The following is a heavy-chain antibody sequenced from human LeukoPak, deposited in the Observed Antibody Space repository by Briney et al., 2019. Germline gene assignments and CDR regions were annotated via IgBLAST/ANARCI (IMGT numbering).Heavy chain of an antibody. CDR1: GGSISSGNYY. J-gene: IGHJ3*02. CDR3: GGSTEQLVRGAFDI. D-gene: IGHD6-6*01. V-gene: IGHV4-61*02. Sequence: SQTLSLTCTVSGGSISSGNYYWSWIRQPAGKGLEWIGRMYTSGSTNYNPSLKSRVTISVDTSKNQFSLKLSSVTAADTAVYYCGGSTEQLVRGAFDIWGQGTMVTVSS. CDR2: MYTSGST.